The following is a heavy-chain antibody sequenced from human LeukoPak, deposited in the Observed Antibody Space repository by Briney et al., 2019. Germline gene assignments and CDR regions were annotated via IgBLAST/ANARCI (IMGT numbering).Heavy chain of an antibody. CDR3: VRWYDNRLGANFDY. Sequence: PSETLSLTCAVYGGSFSGYYWSWIRQPPGKGLEWIGEINHSGSTNYNPSLKSRVTISVDTSKNQFSLKLSSVTAADTAVYYCVRWYDNRLGANFDYWGQGTLVTVSS. CDR2: INHSGST. D-gene: IGHD3-22*01. CDR1: GGSFSGYY. V-gene: IGHV4-34*01. J-gene: IGHJ4*02.